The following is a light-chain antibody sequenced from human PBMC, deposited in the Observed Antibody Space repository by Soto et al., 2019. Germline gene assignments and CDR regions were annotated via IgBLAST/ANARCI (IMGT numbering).Light chain of an antibody. CDR1: SSDVGTYNL. V-gene: IGLV2-23*01. Sequence: QSALTQPASVSGSPGQSITISCTGTSSDVGTYNLVSWYQHHPGKAPKLMTYEGSKRPSGVSNRFSGSKSGNTASLTISGLQAEDEADYYCCSYAGMSTWVFGGGTKLTVL. CDR2: EGS. J-gene: IGLJ3*02. CDR3: CSYAGMSTWV.